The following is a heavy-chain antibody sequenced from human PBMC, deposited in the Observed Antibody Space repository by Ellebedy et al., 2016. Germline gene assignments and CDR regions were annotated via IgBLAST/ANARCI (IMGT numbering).Heavy chain of an antibody. J-gene: IGHJ3*02. CDR3: ARDISSGYPHDAFDI. D-gene: IGHD3-22*01. Sequence: GESLKISCAASGFTFSSYSMNWVRQAPGKGLEWVSYISSSAIYYADSVKGRFTISRDNAKNSLYLQMNSLRDEDTAVYYCARDISSGYPHDAFDIWGQGTMVTVSS. V-gene: IGHV3-48*02. CDR1: GFTFSSYS. CDR2: ISSSAI.